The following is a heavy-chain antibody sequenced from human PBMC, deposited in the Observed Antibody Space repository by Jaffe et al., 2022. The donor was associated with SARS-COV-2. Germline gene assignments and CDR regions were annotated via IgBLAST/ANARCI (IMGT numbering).Heavy chain of an antibody. CDR2: ISYDGSNK. J-gene: IGHJ5*02. V-gene: IGHV3-30-3*01. Sequence: QVQLVESGGGVVQPGRSLRLSCAASGFTFSSYAMHWVRQAPGKGLEWVAVISYDGSNKYYADSVKGRFTISRDNSKNTLYLQMNSLRAEDTAVYYCAREGIPNGITGTNAWFDPWGQGTLVTVSS. CDR3: AREGIPNGITGTNAWFDP. CDR1: GFTFSSYA. D-gene: IGHD1-7*01.